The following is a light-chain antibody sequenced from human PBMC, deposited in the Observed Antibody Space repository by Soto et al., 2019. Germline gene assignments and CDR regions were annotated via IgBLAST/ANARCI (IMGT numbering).Light chain of an antibody. CDR3: SSYTSSSTYV. V-gene: IGLV2-14*01. Sequence: QSALTQPASVSGSPGQSITISCTGTSSDVGGYKYVSWYQQHPGKAPKLKIYEVSNRPSGVSNRFSGSKSGNTASLTISGLQAEDEADYYCSSYTSSSTYVFGTGTQLTVL. J-gene: IGLJ1*01. CDR1: SSDVGGYKY. CDR2: EVS.